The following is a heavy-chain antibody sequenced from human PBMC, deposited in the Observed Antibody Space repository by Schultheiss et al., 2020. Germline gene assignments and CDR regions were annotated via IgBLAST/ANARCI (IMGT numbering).Heavy chain of an antibody. Sequence: GGSLRLSCAASGFTFDDYAMHWVRQAPGKGLEWVSGISWNSGSIGYADSVKGRFTISRDNAKNSLYLQMNSLRAEDTALYYCAKDIRRGPSVWWLTGGFDYWGQGTLVTISS. D-gene: IGHD5-12*01. CDR2: ISWNSGSI. CDR3: AKDIRRGPSVWWLTGGFDY. CDR1: GFTFDDYA. V-gene: IGHV3-9*01. J-gene: IGHJ4*02.